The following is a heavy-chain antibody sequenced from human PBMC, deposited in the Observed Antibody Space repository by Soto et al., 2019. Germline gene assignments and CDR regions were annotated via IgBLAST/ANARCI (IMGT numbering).Heavy chain of an antibody. V-gene: IGHV4-39*01. D-gene: IGHD3-22*01. CDR3: ARHLGYDSSGYYRNWFDP. CDR1: GGSISSGGHY. J-gene: IGHJ5*02. Sequence: SETLSLTCTVSGGSISSGGHYWGWIRQPPGKGLEWIGSIFYSGSTYYNPSLKSRVTISVDTSKNQFSLKLSSVTAADTAVYYCARHLGYDSSGYYRNWFDPWGQGTLVTVSS. CDR2: IFYSGST.